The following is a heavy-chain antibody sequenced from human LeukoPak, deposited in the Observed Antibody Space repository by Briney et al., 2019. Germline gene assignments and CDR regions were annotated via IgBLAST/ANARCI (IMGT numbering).Heavy chain of an antibody. CDR2: IWYDGSNK. Sequence: GRSLRLSCAASGFTFSSYGMHWVRQAPGKGLEWVAVIWYDGSNKYYTDSVKGRFTISRDNAKKTLYVQMNSLRAEDTAVYYCARALVAGVTLNALDIWGRGTMVTVSS. V-gene: IGHV3-33*01. J-gene: IGHJ3*02. CDR1: GFTFSSYG. D-gene: IGHD2-15*01. CDR3: ARALVAGVTLNALDI.